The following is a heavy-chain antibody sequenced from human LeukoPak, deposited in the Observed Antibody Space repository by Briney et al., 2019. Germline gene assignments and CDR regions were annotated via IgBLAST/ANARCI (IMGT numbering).Heavy chain of an antibody. CDR1: GYTFTDYG. Sequence: EASVKVSCKASGYTFTDYGITWVRQAPGQGLEWMGGIIPIFGTANYAQKFQGRVTITTDESTSTAYMELSSLRSEDTAVYYCARRDRSGSYYWFDPWGQGTLVTVSS. J-gene: IGHJ5*02. D-gene: IGHD1-26*01. CDR2: IIPIFGTA. CDR3: ARRDRSGSYYWFDP. V-gene: IGHV1-69*05.